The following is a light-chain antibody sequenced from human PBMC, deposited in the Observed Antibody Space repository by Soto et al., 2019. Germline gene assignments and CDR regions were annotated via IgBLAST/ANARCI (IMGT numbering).Light chain of an antibody. Sequence: EIVMTQSPATLAVSPGEGATLSSRASQSVSSKLAWYQQKPVQAPRLLIYGASTRATGIPARFSGSGSGTEFTLIISSLQSEDSAVYYWQQYNSWLWTFGQGTKVDIK. CDR3: QQYNSWLWT. V-gene: IGKV3-15*01. CDR2: GAS. CDR1: QSVSSK. J-gene: IGKJ1*01.